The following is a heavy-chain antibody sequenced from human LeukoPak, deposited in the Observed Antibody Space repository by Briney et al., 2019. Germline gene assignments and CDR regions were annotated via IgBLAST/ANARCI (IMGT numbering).Heavy chain of an antibody. CDR2: ISAFNGNT. CDR3: ARGYGVEAFDL. D-gene: IGHD3-10*01. J-gene: IGHJ3*01. Sequence: ASVNVSCKASGYAFNKYGISWVRQAPGQGLEWMGWISAFNGNTKYAQKVQGRVNMTTDPSTSTASMELSSLKSDDTAMYFCARGYGVEAFDLWGKGTMVTVSS. V-gene: IGHV1-18*01. CDR1: GYAFNKYG.